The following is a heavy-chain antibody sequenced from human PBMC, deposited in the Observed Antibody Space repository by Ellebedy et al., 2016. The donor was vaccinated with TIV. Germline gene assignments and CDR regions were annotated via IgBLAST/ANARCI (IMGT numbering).Heavy chain of an antibody. CDR3: ARDRGKAATGDWIDP. J-gene: IGHJ5*02. D-gene: IGHD6-13*01. CDR2: ISAYNSHT. CDR1: GYTFTSYG. Sequence: ASVKVSCXASGYTFTSYGISWVRQAPGQGLEWMGWISAYNSHTNYAQKLQGRVTMTTDTSTRTAYLELRSLRSDDTAVYYCARDRGKAATGDWIDPWGQGTLVIVSS. V-gene: IGHV1-18*01.